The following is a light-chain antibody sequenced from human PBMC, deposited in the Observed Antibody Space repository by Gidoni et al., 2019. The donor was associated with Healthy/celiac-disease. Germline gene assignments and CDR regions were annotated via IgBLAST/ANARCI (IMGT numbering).Light chain of an antibody. CDR1: QSVSRN. CDR3: QQYNNWPPRYT. J-gene: IGKJ2*01. CDR2: AS. Sequence: IVMTQSPATLSVSPGERATLSCRASQSVSRNLAWYQQKPVASTRATGIPARFSGSGSGTEFTLTISSLQSEDFAVYYCQQYNNWPPRYTFGQGTKLEIK. V-gene: IGKV3-15*01.